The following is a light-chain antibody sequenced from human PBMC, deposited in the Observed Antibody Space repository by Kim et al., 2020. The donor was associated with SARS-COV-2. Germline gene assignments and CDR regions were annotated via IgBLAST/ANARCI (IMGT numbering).Light chain of an antibody. Sequence: DIQMTQSPSSLSASVGDRVTITCRASQSISSYLNWYQQKPGKAPKLLICAASSLQSGVPSRFSGSGSGTDFTLTISSLQPEDFATYYCQQSYSTPPVTFGQGTKLEI. CDR3: QQSYSTPPVT. CDR1: QSISSY. J-gene: IGKJ2*01. V-gene: IGKV1-39*01. CDR2: AAS.